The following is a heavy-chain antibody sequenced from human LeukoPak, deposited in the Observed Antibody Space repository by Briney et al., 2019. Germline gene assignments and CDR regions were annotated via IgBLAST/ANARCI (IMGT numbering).Heavy chain of an antibody. CDR2: ISPNSGGT. D-gene: IGHD3-3*01. V-gene: IGHV1-2*02. J-gene: IGHJ4*02. CDR3: ARDYNVLRFLEWLPTFDY. Sequence: ASVKVSCKASGYTFTGYYMHWVRQAPGQGLEWMGWISPNSGGTNYAQKFQGRVTMTRDTSISTAYMELSRLRSDDTAVYYCARDYNVLRFLEWLPTFDYWGQGTLVTVSS. CDR1: GYTFTGYY.